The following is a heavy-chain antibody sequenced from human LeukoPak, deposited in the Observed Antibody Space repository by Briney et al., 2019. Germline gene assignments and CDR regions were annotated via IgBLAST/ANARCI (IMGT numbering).Heavy chain of an antibody. CDR1: GFTVSSKY. V-gene: IGHV3-53*01. Sequence: GGSLRLSCAASGFTVSSKYMSWVRQAPGKGLEWVSVIYSGGSTYYADSVKGRFTISRDNSKNTLYLQMNSLRAEDTAVYYCARTGVVPAAISDYYYGMDVWGQGTTVTVSS. CDR2: IYSGGST. CDR3: ARTGVVPAAISDYYYGMDV. D-gene: IGHD2-2*01. J-gene: IGHJ6*02.